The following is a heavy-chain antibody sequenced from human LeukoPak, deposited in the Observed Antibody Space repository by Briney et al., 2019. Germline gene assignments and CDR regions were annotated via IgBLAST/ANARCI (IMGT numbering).Heavy chain of an antibody. CDR2: ISGSGGST. CDR3: AKDGGYYYGSGSYEGY. D-gene: IGHD3-10*01. CDR1: GFTFSSYA. J-gene: IGHJ4*02. Sequence: PGGSLRLSCAASGFTFSSYAMSWVRQAPGKGLEWVSAISGSGGSTYYADSVKGRFTISRDNSKNTLYLQMNSLRAEDTAVYYCAKDGGYYYGSGSYEGYWGQGTLVTVSS. V-gene: IGHV3-23*01.